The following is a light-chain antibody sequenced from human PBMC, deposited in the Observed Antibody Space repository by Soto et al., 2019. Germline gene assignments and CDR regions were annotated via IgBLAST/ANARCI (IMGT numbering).Light chain of an antibody. V-gene: IGKV3-11*01. Sequence: EIVLTQSPATLSLSPGERATLSCRASQSVSSYFAWYQQKPGQAPRLLIYDASNRATGIPARCSGSGSGTDFTLTISSLEAEDFAVYYCQQRGNWPLTFGQGTKVEIK. CDR3: QQRGNWPLT. CDR2: DAS. CDR1: QSVSSY. J-gene: IGKJ1*01.